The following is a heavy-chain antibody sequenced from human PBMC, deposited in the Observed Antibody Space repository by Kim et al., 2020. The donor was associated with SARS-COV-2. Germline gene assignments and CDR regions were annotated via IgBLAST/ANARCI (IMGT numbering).Heavy chain of an antibody. J-gene: IGHJ5*02. D-gene: IGHD7-27*01. V-gene: IGHV3-23*01. Sequence: SYACCVKGRFTISRDNSVNTLYLQMDSLRAEDTAVYYCARAGFTGDPYLDHWGQGTLVTVSS. CDR3: ARAGFTGDPYLDH.